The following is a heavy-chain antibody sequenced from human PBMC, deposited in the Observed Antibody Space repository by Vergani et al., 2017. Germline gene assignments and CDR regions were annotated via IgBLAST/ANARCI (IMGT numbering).Heavy chain of an antibody. CDR2: IKQDGSEK. CDR1: GFTFSSYW. D-gene: IGHD6-13*01. V-gene: IGHV3-7*03. J-gene: IGHJ5*02. Sequence: EVQLVESGGGLVQPGGSLRLSCVASGFTFSSYWMSWVRQAPGKGLEWVANIKQDGSEKDYVDSVKGRFTISRDNAKNSLYLQMNSLRAEDTAVYYCAKDLISAPWTNGGSSWYQDFDPWGQGTLVTVSS. CDR3: AKDLISAPWTNGGSSWYQDFDP.